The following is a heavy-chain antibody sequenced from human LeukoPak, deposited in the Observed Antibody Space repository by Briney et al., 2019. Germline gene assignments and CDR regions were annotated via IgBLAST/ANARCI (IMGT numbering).Heavy chain of an antibody. J-gene: IGHJ3*02. Sequence: GASVKVSCKASGYTFTNHGISWVRQAPGQGVEWMGWISTYNGNTNYAQKLQGRVTMTTDTSTSTAYMELRSLRSDDTAVYYCARSGGWAYGDYDGFIAFDIWGQGTMVTVSS. CDR3: ARSGGWAYGDYDGFIAFDI. D-gene: IGHD4-17*01. CDR1: GYTFTNHG. CDR2: ISTYNGNT. V-gene: IGHV1-18*01.